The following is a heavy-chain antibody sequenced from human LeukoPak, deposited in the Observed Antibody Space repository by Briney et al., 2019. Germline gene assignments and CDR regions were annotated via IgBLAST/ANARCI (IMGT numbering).Heavy chain of an antibody. CDR1: GFTFSSYA. J-gene: IGHJ4*02. CDR3: AKSAGIAVAGPTGQFDY. CDR2: ISGSGGST. V-gene: IGHV3-23*01. Sequence: GGSLSLSCAASGFTFSSYAMSWVRQAPGKGLEWVSAISGSGGSTYYADSVKGRFTISRDNSKNTLYLQMNSLRAEDTAVYYCAKSAGIAVAGPTGQFDYWGQGTLVTVSS. D-gene: IGHD6-19*01.